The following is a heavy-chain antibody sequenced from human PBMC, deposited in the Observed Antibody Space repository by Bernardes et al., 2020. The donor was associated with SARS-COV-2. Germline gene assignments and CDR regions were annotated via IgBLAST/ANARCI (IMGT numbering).Heavy chain of an antibody. CDR2: ITWNGGET. J-gene: IGHJ4*02. D-gene: IGHD3-22*01. Sequence: GGSLRLSCAASGFNFDDYGMSWVRHTPGTGLEWVSGITWNGGETAYADSVKGRFTISRDNVKNSLYLQMNSLRAEDTAVYFCARGAYYYHTSYYPNYFDYWGQGSLVTVSS. CDR3: ARGAYYYHTSYYPNYFDY. CDR1: GFNFDDYG. V-gene: IGHV3-20*04.